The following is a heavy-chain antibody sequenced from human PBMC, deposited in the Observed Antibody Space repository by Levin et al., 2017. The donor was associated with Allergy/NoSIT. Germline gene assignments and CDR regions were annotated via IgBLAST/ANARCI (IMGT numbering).Heavy chain of an antibody. D-gene: IGHD3-16*01. CDR1: GFTFSSYA. CDR2: ISGSGGST. V-gene: IGHV3-23*01. CDR3: AKVLSLRPYFDY. J-gene: IGHJ4*02. Sequence: GESLKISCAASGFTFSSYAMSWVRQAPGKGLEWVSAISGSGGSTYYADSVKGRFTISRDNSKNTLYLQMNSLRAEDTAVYYCAKVLSLRPYFDYWGQGTLVTVSS.